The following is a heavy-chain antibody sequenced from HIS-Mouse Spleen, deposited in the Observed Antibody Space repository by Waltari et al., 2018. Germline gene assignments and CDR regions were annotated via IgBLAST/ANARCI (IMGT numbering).Heavy chain of an antibody. CDR3: ARGTKYSSSWGNWFDP. CDR1: GFTFSSYW. J-gene: IGHJ5*02. Sequence: EVQLVESGGGLVQPGGSLRLSCAACGFTFSSYWMSWVRQAPGKGLEWVANIKQDGSEKYYVDSVKGRFTISRDNAKNSLYLQMNSLRAEDTAVYYCARGTKYSSSWGNWFDPWGQGTLVTVSS. D-gene: IGHD6-13*01. CDR2: IKQDGSEK. V-gene: IGHV3-7*01.